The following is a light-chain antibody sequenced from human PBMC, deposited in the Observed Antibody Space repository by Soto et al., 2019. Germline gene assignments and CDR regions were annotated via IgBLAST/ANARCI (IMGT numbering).Light chain of an antibody. J-gene: IGKJ1*01. CDR3: QQDYDYPWT. CDR2: AAS. Sequence: AIQMTQSPSSLSASVGDRVTITCRASLGIRSDLVWYQQKPGKAPKVLIYAASTLQGGVPSRFSGCGSGTDFTLTISSLQPEDFAIYYCQQDYDYPWTFGQGTKVEMK. CDR1: LGIRSD. V-gene: IGKV1-6*01.